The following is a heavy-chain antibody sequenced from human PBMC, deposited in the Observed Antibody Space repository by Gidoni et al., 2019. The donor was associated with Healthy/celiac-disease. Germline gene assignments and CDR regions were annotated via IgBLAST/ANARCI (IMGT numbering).Heavy chain of an antibody. V-gene: IGHV3-49*05. D-gene: IGHD3-22*01. CDR1: GFTFGDYA. J-gene: IGHJ4*02. CDR3: TRESEDSSGYYPVYYFDY. CDR2: IRSKAYGGTT. Sequence: EVQLVESGGGLVKPGRSLRLSCTASGFTFGDYAMSWFRQAPGKGLEWVGFIRSKAYGGTTEYAASVKGRFTISRDDSKSIAYLQMNSLKTEDTAVYYCTRESEDSSGYYPVYYFDYWGQGTLVTVSS.